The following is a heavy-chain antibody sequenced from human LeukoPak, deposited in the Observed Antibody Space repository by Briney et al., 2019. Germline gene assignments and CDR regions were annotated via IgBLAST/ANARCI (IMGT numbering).Heavy chain of an antibody. CDR3: ATYTGYDRIFDY. CDR1: GFTFSPSG. Sequence: TGGSLRLPCECSGFTFSPSGMNWVRQAPGKGLEWISYISGNSGAIYYADSVKGRFTISRDNAKNSLYLQMNSLRAEDTAVYYCATYTGYDRIFDYWGQGTLVTVSS. J-gene: IGHJ4*02. CDR2: ISGNSGAI. D-gene: IGHD5-12*01. V-gene: IGHV3-48*01.